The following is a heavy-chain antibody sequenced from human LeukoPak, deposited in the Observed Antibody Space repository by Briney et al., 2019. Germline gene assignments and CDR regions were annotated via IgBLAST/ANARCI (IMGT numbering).Heavy chain of an antibody. J-gene: IGHJ4*02. D-gene: IGHD2-8*02. Sequence: GGSLRLSCEASGFTFSTFAMIWVRQPPGKGLEWVSSIFPSGGEIHYADSVRGRFTISRDNSKSTLSLQMNSLRAEDTAIYYCATYRQVLLPFESWGQGTLVAVSS. V-gene: IGHV3-23*01. CDR3: ATYRQVLLPFES. CDR1: GFTFSTFA. CDR2: IFPSGGEI.